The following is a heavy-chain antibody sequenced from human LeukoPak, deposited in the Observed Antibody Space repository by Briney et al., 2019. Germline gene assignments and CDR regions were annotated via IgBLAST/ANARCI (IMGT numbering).Heavy chain of an antibody. CDR1: GGTFSSYT. Sequence: SVKVSCKASGGTFSSYTICWVQKAHAQGLKLMGRIIPIFGTANYAQKFQGRVTITADESTSTAYMELSSLRSEDTAVYYCARAWGTLLKDWFDPWGQGTLVTVSS. V-gene: IGHV1-69*15. D-gene: IGHD3-16*01. J-gene: IGHJ5*02. CDR3: ARAWGTLLKDWFDP. CDR2: IIPIFGTA.